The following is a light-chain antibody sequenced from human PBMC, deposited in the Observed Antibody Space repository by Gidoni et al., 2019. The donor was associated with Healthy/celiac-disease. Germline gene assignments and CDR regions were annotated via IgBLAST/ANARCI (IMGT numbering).Light chain of an antibody. CDR2: EVS. J-gene: IGLJ1*01. CDR1: SSDVGSYNL. V-gene: IGLV2-23*02. CDR3: CSYAGSSTFLYV. Sequence: SALTQPASVSGSPGQSITISCTGTSSDVGSYNLVSWYQQHPGKAPKLMIYEVSKRPSGVSNRFSGSKSGNTASLTISGLQAEDEADYYCCSYAGSSTFLYVFGTGTKVTV.